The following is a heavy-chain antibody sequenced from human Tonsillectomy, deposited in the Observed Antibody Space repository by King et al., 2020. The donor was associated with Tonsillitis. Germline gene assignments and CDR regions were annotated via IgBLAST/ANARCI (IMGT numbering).Heavy chain of an antibody. CDR1: GGSFSGYY. J-gene: IGHJ4*02. V-gene: IGHV4-34*01. CDR2: INHSGST. D-gene: IGHD3-10*01. Sequence: VQLQQWGAGLLKPSETLSLTCAVYGGSFSGYYWSWIRQPPGKGLEWIGEINHSGSTNYNPSLKSRVTISVDTSKNQFSLKLSSVTAADTAVYYCARVKVKITMVRGVITRNFDYWGQGTLVTVSS. CDR3: ARVKVKITMVRGVITRNFDY.